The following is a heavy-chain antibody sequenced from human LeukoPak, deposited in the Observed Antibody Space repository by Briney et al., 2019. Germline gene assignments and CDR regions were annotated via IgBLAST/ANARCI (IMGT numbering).Heavy chain of an antibody. CDR2: MYYSGST. D-gene: IGHD3-10*01. CDR3: ARGYGSGSYSHFDY. V-gene: IGHV4-59*01. CDR1: GGSISSYY. Sequence: SETLSLTCTVSGGSISSYYWSWLRQPPGKGLEWIGYMYYSGSTTYNPSLKSRVTIFVDTSKNQSSLKLSSVTAADTAVYYCARGYGSGSYSHFDYWGQGTLVTVPS. J-gene: IGHJ4*02.